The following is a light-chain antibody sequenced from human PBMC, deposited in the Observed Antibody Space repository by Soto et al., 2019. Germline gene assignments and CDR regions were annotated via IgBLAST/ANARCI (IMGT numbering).Light chain of an antibody. V-gene: IGLV6-57*03. CDR3: QSYDIYSHVVM. Sequence: NFMLTQPHSVSESPGKTVTISCTRSSGSIASSFVQWYQQRPGGAPTALIFEDYQRPSGVPDRFSGSIDRSSNSAALTISGLKTEDEADYFCQSYDIYSHVVMFGGGTQLTVL. J-gene: IGLJ7*01. CDR2: EDY. CDR1: SGSIASSF.